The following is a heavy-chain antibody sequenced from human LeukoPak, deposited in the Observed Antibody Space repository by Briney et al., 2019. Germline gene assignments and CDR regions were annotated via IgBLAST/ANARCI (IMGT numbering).Heavy chain of an antibody. CDR2: ISYDGSNK. Sequence: GGSLRLSCAASGFTFSGYAMHWVRQAPGKGLEWVAVISYDGSNKYYADSVKGRFTISRDNSKNTLYLQMNSLRAEDTAVYYCARNYYDSGYYFDYWGQGTLVTVSS. D-gene: IGHD3-22*01. CDR3: ARNYYDSGYYFDY. J-gene: IGHJ4*02. CDR1: GFTFSGYA. V-gene: IGHV3-30-3*01.